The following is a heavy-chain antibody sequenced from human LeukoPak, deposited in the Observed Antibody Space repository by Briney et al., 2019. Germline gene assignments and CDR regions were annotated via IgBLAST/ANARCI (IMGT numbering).Heavy chain of an antibody. J-gene: IGHJ4*02. Sequence: PGGSLRLSCAASGFTFRSYAMSWVRQAPGKGLEWVSLMSGGGGNTYYADSVKGRFTISRDNSKNTLFLQMNSLRVEDTAIYYCAREGNCSDGVCSTGIVYWGQGTLVTVSS. CDR1: GFTFRSYA. V-gene: IGHV3-23*01. CDR2: MSGGGGNT. D-gene: IGHD2-8*01. CDR3: AREGNCSDGVCSTGIVY.